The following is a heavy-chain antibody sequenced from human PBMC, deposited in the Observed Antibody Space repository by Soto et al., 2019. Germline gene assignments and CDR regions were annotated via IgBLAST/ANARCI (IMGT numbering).Heavy chain of an antibody. CDR2: IIPIFGTA. Sequence: AVKVSCKASGGTFSSYAISWVRQAPGQGLEWMGGIIPIFGTANYAQKFQGRVTITADESTSTAYMELSSLRSEDTAVYYCARVGARGHIVVVTAPSTSYYYGMDVWGQGTTVTVSS. CDR1: GGTFSSYA. V-gene: IGHV1-69*13. J-gene: IGHJ6*02. CDR3: ARVGARGHIVVVTAPSTSYYYGMDV. D-gene: IGHD2-21*02.